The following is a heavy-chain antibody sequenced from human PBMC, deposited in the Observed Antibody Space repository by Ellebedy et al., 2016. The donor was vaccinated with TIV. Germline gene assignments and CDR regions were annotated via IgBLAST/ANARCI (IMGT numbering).Heavy chain of an antibody. J-gene: IGHJ6*02. D-gene: IGHD1-26*01. V-gene: IGHV3-33*01. CDR2: IWSDGSLK. Sequence: GESLKISCAASGFTFTNYHMHWVRQAPGKGLEWVALIWSDGSLKYYADSVKGRFTLSRDSSKNTLYLQMNSLRADDTAAYYCAREVGGGQGDMDVWGQGTTVTVSS. CDR1: GFTFTNYH. CDR3: AREVGGGQGDMDV.